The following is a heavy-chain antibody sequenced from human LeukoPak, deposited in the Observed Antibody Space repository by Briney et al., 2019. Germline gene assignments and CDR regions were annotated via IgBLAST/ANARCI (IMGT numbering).Heavy chain of an antibody. D-gene: IGHD5-18*01. CDR3: AKGGYSYAVNW. Sequence: GGSLRLSCAASGFTFDNYAMTWVRQAPGRGLEWISTISGSGYTTYYADSVKGRFTISRDNSKNTLYLQMNSLRAEDTAVYYCAKGGYSYAVNWWGQGTLVTVSS. J-gene: IGHJ4*02. CDR2: ISGSGYTT. V-gene: IGHV3-23*01. CDR1: GFTFDNYA.